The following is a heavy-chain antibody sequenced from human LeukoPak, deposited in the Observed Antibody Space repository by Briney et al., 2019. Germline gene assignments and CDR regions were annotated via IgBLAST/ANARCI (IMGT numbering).Heavy chain of an antibody. J-gene: IGHJ4*02. V-gene: IGHV3-7*04. D-gene: IGHD3-10*01. Sequence: GGSLRLSCAASGFTFSNYWMSWVRQAPGKGLEWVANIKQDGSEKYYVDSVKGRFTISRDNAKNSLYLQMNSLRAEDTAVYYCAREHYFGSGSYYDGYWGQGTLVTVSS. CDR2: IKQDGSEK. CDR3: AREHYFGSGSYYDGY. CDR1: GFTFSNYW.